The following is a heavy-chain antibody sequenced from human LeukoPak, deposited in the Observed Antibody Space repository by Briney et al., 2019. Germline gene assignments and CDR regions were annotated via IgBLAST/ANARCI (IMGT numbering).Heavy chain of an antibody. V-gene: IGHV4-34*01. CDR1: GGSFSGYY. J-gene: IGHJ4*02. Sequence: PETLSLTCAVYGGSFSGYYWSWIRQPPGKGMEWIGEINHCGITNYNPAVKSRVTISVDTYKNQFSLKLSSVTAEDTAVYYCARYCATNICYAGDGDYWGQGTLVTVSS. D-gene: IGHD2-2*01. CDR3: ARYCATNICYAGDGDY. CDR2: INHCGIT.